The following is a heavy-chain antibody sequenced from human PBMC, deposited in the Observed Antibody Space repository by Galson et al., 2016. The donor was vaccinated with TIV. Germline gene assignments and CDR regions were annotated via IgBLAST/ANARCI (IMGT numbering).Heavy chain of an antibody. V-gene: IGHV4-59*11. D-gene: IGHD4/OR15-4a*01. CDR3: ARVDYGGFHY. CDR2: IYYTGST. J-gene: IGHJ4*02. CDR1: GGSISSHY. Sequence: TLSLTCTVSGGSISSHYWSWIRQPPGKGLEWIGYIYYTGSTNYSPSLKRRATISLDTSKNQLSLRLSSVTAADTAVYYCARVDYGGFHYWGQGILVTVSS.